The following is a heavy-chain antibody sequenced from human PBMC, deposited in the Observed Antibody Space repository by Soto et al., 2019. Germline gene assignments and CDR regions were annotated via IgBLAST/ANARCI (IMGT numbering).Heavy chain of an antibody. CDR3: ATGVIWIGYFTVDS. D-gene: IGHD3-3*01. CDR2: FIPVYRTL. CDR1: GVSFGKSA. J-gene: IGHJ4*02. Sequence: SVKVSCKASGVSFGKSAINWVRQTPGQGLEWLGGFIPVYRTLNYAQKFQGRVTITADESTGTAYMTLSSLASDDTAVYYCATGVIWIGYFTVDSWGQGTRVTVS. V-gene: IGHV1-69*13.